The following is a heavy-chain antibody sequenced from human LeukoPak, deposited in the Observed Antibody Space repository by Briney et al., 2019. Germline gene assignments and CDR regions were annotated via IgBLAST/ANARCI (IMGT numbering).Heavy chain of an antibody. CDR1: GFTFSSYA. V-gene: IGHV3-64*01. CDR2: ISSNGGST. J-gene: IGHJ5*02. D-gene: IGHD6-25*01. CDR3: ARDSERPSRNWFDP. Sequence: GGSLRLSCAASGFTFSSYAMHWVRQAPGKGLEYVSAISSNGGSTYYANSVKGRFTISRDNSKNTLYLQMGSLRAEDMAVYYCARDSERPSRNWFDPWGQGTLVTVSS.